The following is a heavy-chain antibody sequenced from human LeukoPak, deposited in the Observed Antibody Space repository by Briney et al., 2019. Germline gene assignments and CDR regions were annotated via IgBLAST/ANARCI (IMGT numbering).Heavy chain of an antibody. CDR2: ISGSGGST. Sequence: GGSLRLSCAASGFTFSSYAMSWVRQAPGKGLEWVSAISGSGGSTYYADFVKGRFTISRDNSKNTLYLQMNSLRAEDTAVYYCAKDSRPYYDILTGYYSYWGQGTLVTVSS. J-gene: IGHJ4*02. D-gene: IGHD3-9*01. V-gene: IGHV3-23*01. CDR1: GFTFSSYA. CDR3: AKDSRPYYDILTGYYSY.